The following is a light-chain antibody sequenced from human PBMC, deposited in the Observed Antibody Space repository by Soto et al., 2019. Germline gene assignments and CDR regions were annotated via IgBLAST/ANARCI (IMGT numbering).Light chain of an antibody. CDR2: GAS. J-gene: IGKJ1*01. Sequence: EIVMTQSPATLSVSPGERATLSCRASQSVGSNVAWYQQKPGQAPRLLIYGASNRATGIPARFSGSGSGTEFTLTISSLQSEDFAIYFCQQYNNWPPDRTFGQGTKVEIK. V-gene: IGKV3-15*01. CDR3: QQYNNWPPDRT. CDR1: QSVGSN.